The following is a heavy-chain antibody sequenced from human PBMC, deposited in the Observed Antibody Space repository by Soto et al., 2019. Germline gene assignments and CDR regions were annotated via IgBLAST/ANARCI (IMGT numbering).Heavy chain of an antibody. J-gene: IGHJ6*03. CDR2: ISYDGSNK. CDR3: AKDGGYCSGGSCYPTYYYYCMGV. D-gene: IGHD2-15*01. Sequence: QVQLVESGGGVVQPGRSLRLSCAASGFTFSSYGMHRVRQAPGKGLEWVAVISYDGSNKYYADSVKGRFTISRDNSKNTLYLQMNILRDEDTAVYYCAKDGGYCSGGSCYPTYYYYCMGVWGKGTTVTVSS. CDR1: GFTFSSYG. V-gene: IGHV3-30*18.